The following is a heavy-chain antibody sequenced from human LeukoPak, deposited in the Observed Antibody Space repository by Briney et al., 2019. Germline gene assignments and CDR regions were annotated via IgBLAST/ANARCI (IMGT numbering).Heavy chain of an antibody. V-gene: IGHV4-59*01. CDR1: GASITSYY. J-gene: IGHJ4*02. D-gene: IGHD5-18*01. CDR2: IYNSGST. CDR3: ARRGYSAGPHYYDD. Sequence: SSETLSLTCTVSGASITSYYWNWIRQPPGKGLEWIGHIYNSGSTSYNPSLKSRVTISLDTSENQFSLKVRSVTAADTAVYYCARRGYSAGPHYYDDWGQGTLVTVSS.